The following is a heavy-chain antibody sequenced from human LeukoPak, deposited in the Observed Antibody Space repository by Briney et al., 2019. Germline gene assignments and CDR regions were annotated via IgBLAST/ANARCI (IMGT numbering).Heavy chain of an antibody. Sequence: GGSLRLSCAASGFTFSSHSMNWVRQAPGKGLEWVSAISGSGGSTYYADSVKGRFTISRDNSKNTLYLQMNSLRAEDTAVYYCAKDTTSGWFHYFDYWGQGTLVTVSS. V-gene: IGHV3-23*01. D-gene: IGHD6-19*01. CDR1: GFTFSSHS. CDR2: ISGSGGST. CDR3: AKDTTSGWFHYFDY. J-gene: IGHJ4*02.